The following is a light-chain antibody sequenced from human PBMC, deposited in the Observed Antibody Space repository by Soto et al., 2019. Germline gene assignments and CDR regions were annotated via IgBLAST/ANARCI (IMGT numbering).Light chain of an antibody. Sequence: AIHMNQSPSSFYASTGDTITITCRASQSIGTNLVWYQQKPGKAPKVLIFAASTLQSGVPSRFSGSGSGTDFTLTFSCLQSEDFASYYCQQYYSYPLTFGGGTKVEIK. J-gene: IGKJ4*01. V-gene: IGKV1-8*01. CDR3: QQYYSYPLT. CDR1: QSIGTN. CDR2: AAS.